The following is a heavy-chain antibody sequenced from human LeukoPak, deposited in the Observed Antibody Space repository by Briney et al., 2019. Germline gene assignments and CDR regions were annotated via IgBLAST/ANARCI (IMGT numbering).Heavy chain of an antibody. CDR3: ARGNRNVDTAMVTVPIDY. J-gene: IGHJ4*02. Sequence: GASVKVSCKASGYTFTSYAMNWVRQAPGQGLEWMGWINTNTGNPTYAQGFTGRFVFSLDTSVSTAYLQISSLKAEDTAVYYCARGNRNVDTAMVTVPIDYWGQGTPVTVSS. CDR2: INTNTGNP. CDR1: GYTFTSYA. V-gene: IGHV7-4-1*02. D-gene: IGHD5-18*01.